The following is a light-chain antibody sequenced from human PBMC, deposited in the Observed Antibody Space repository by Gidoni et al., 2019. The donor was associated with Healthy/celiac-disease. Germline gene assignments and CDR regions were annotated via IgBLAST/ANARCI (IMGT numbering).Light chain of an antibody. CDR1: QDSSNY. J-gene: IGKJ2*01. Sequence: DIQMTESPSSLSASGGDRVTITCQASQDSSNYLNWYQQKPGKAPELLIYDAANLETGVPSRFSGSGSGTDFTFTISSLQPEDIATYYCQQYDNLPPIFGQGTKLEIK. CDR2: DAA. CDR3: QQYDNLPPI. V-gene: IGKV1-33*01.